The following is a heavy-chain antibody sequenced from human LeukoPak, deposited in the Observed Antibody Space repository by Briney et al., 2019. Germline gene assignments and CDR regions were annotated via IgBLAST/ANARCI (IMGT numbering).Heavy chain of an antibody. CDR2: INHSGST. CDR1: GDSISHYY. Sequence: SETLSLTCTVSGDSISHYYWSRIRQPPGKGLEWIGEINHSGSTNYNPSLKSRVTISVDTSKNQFSLKLSSVTAADTAVYYCARGPPHSSEVVTAMMADYYYYYGMDVWGQGTTVTVSS. V-gene: IGHV4-34*01. D-gene: IGHD2-21*02. CDR3: ARGPPHSSEVVTAMMADYYYYYGMDV. J-gene: IGHJ6*02.